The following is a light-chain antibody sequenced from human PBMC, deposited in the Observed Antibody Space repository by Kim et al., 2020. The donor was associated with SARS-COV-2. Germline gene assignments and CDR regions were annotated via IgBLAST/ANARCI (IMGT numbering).Light chain of an antibody. J-gene: IGKJ2*01. CDR2: GAS. Sequence: SPGERATLSCRASQSVSSSYLAWYQQKPGQAPRRLIYGASSRATGIPDRFSGSGSGTDFTLTISRLEPEDFAVYYCQQYGTAPYTFGQGTKLEIK. CDR1: QSVSSSY. V-gene: IGKV3-20*01. CDR3: QQYGTAPYT.